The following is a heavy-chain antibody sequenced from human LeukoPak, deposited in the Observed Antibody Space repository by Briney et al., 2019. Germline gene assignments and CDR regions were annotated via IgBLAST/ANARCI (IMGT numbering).Heavy chain of an antibody. Sequence: GASVKVSCKASGYTFTSYGISWVRQAPGQGLEWMGWISAYNGNTNYAQKLQGRVTMTTDTSTSTAYMELRRLRSDDTAVCYCARDILTGYYVNDAFDIWGQGTMVTVSS. CDR1: GYTFTSYG. CDR2: ISAYNGNT. D-gene: IGHD3-9*01. V-gene: IGHV1-18*01. CDR3: ARDILTGYYVNDAFDI. J-gene: IGHJ3*02.